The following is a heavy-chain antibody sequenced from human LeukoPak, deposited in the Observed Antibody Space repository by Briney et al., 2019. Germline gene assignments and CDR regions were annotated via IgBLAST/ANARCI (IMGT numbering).Heavy chain of an antibody. CDR3: ARAGRYCSNTSCFDWFDP. J-gene: IGHJ5*02. V-gene: IGHV4-59*10. D-gene: IGHD2-2*01. Sequence: SETLSLTCAVYGGSFSGYYWSWIRQPAGKGLEWIGRIYASGSTNYNPSLKSRVTISVDTSKNQFSLKLSSVTAADTAVYYCARAGRYCSNTSCFDWFDPWGQGTLVTVSS. CDR1: GGSFSGYY. CDR2: IYASGST.